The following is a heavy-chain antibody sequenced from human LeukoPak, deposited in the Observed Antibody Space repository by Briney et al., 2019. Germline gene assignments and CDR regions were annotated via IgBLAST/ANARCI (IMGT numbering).Heavy chain of an antibody. CDR2: IYYSGST. D-gene: IGHD1-26*01. CDR1: GGSISSSSYY. Sequence: KPSETLSLTCTVSGGSISSSSYYWGWIRQPPGKGLEWIGSIYYSGSTYYNPSLKSRVTISVDTSKNQFSLKLSPVTAADTAMYYCARRGSGSTPFRAFDIWGQGTMVTVSS. J-gene: IGHJ3*02. CDR3: ARRGSGSTPFRAFDI. V-gene: IGHV4-39*01.